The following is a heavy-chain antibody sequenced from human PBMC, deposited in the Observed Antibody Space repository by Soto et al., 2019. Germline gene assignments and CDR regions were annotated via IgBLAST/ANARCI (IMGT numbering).Heavy chain of an antibody. CDR3: ARGRRLWFGETYYYGMDG. CDR2: MNPNSSNT. Sequence: QVQLVQSGAEVKKPGASVKVSCKASGYTFTSYDINWVRQATGQGLEWMGWMNPNSSNTGYAQKFQGRVTMTRNTSISKAYMELSSLRSEDTAVYYCARGRRLWFGETYYYGMDGWGQGTTVTVSS. J-gene: IGHJ6*02. V-gene: IGHV1-8*01. CDR1: GYTFTSYD. D-gene: IGHD3-10*01.